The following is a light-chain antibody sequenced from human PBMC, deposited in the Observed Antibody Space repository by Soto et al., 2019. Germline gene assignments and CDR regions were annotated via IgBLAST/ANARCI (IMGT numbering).Light chain of an antibody. V-gene: IGLV2-14*03. CDR2: DVS. CDR3: SSYTSSSTVV. J-gene: IGLJ2*01. CDR1: SSDVGGYNS. Sequence: QSALTQPASVSGSPGQSITISCTGTSSDVGGYNSVSWYQQHPGKAPKLMIYDVSNRPSGVSNRFSGSKSVNTASLTISGLQAEDEADYYCSSYTSSSTVVFGGGTKLIVL.